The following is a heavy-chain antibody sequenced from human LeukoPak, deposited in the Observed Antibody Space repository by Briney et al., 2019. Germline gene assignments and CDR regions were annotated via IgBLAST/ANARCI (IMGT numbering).Heavy chain of an antibody. J-gene: IGHJ4*02. CDR2: IYHSGST. CDR1: GYSISSGYY. D-gene: IGHD3-16*02. Sequence: PSETLSLTCAVSGYSISSGYYWGWSRPPPGKGLEWIGSIYHSGSTYYNPSLKSRVTISVDTSKNQFSLKLSSVTAADTAVYYCARYVWGSYPTFEDYWGQGTLVTVSS. V-gene: IGHV4-38-2*01. CDR3: ARYVWGSYPTFEDY.